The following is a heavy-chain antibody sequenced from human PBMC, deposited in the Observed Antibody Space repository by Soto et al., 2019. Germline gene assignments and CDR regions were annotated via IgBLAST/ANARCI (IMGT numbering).Heavy chain of an antibody. CDR1: GGTFSSYA. CDR3: ARDRGLQLWWDGALDL. V-gene: IGHV1-69*01. D-gene: IGHD5-18*01. J-gene: IGHJ3*01. Sequence: QVQLVQSGAEVKKPGSSVKVSCKASGGTFSSYAISWVRQAPGQGLGWMGGITPIFGTANYAQKFQGRVTITADESTRTAYMELSSLRSEDTDEYSCARDRGLQLWWDGALDLWGQGTMLAVSS. CDR2: ITPIFGTA.